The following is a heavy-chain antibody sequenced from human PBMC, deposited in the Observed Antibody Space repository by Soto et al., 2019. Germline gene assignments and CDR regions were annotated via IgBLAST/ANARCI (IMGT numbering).Heavy chain of an antibody. D-gene: IGHD1-26*01. V-gene: IGHV1-46*02. CDR1: GYTFNRHY. CDR3: AKRRGVGLTRSSFDY. J-gene: IGHJ4*02. CDR2: IDPSGGDT. Sequence: QVQLVQSGAEVRKPGASVKVSCKAYGYTFNRHYIQWVRQAPGQGLEWMGMIDPSGGDTNYAKKFQGRVTLTSDTSTSTVYMELSSLRSEDTAVYYCAKRRGVGLTRSSFDYWGPGTLVIVSS.